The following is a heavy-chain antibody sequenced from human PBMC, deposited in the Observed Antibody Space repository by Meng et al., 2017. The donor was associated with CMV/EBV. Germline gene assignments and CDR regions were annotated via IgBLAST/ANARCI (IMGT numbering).Heavy chain of an antibody. Sequence: VQLVQSGAEVKKPGASWKVSCKASGYTFTGYYMHWVRQAPGQGLEWMGWINPNSGGTNYAQKFQGRVTMTRDTSISTAYMELSRLRSDDTAVYYCARTPSYSGSQRPFDYWGQGTLVTVSS. CDR1: GYTFTGYY. D-gene: IGHD1-26*01. J-gene: IGHJ4*02. CDR2: INPNSGGT. V-gene: IGHV1-2*02. CDR3: ARTPSYSGSQRPFDY.